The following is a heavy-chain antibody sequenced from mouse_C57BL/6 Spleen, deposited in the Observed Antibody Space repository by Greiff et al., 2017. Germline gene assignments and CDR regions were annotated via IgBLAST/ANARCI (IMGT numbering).Heavy chain of an antibody. CDR3: ARWNFYGSSYDWYFDV. CDR2: IDPNSGGT. Sequence: VQLQQPGAELVKPGASVKLSCKASGYTFTSYWMHWVKQRPGRGLEWIGRIDPNSGGTKYNEKFKSKATLTVDQPSSTAYMQLSSLTSEDSAVYYCARWNFYGSSYDWYFDVWGTGTTVTVSS. V-gene: IGHV1-72*01. CDR1: GYTFTSYW. J-gene: IGHJ1*03. D-gene: IGHD1-1*01.